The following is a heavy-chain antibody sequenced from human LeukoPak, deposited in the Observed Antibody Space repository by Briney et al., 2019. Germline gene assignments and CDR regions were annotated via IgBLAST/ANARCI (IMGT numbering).Heavy chain of an antibody. D-gene: IGHD1-26*01. V-gene: IGHV4-59*12. J-gene: IGHJ6*03. CDR3: ARIKWELEYYYYYMDV. Sequence: PSETLSLTCTVSGGSISSYYWSWIRQPPGKGLEWIGYIYYSGSTNYNPSLKSRVTISVDTSKNQFSLKLSSVTAADTAVYYCARIKWELEYYYYYMDVWGKGTTVTVSS. CDR1: GGSISSYY. CDR2: IYYSGST.